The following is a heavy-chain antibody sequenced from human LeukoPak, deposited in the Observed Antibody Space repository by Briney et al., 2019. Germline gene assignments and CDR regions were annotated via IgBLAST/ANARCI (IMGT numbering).Heavy chain of an antibody. Sequence: GRSLRLSCAASGXTFSSYGVHWVRQAPGKGLEWVAVIWYDGSNKYYVDSVQGRFTISRDNSKNTLYLQMSSLRAEDTAVYYCARGDYYDSSGYYFPDAFDIWGQGTMVTVSS. D-gene: IGHD3-22*01. CDR2: IWYDGSNK. V-gene: IGHV3-33*01. CDR3: ARGDYYDSSGYYFPDAFDI. J-gene: IGHJ3*02. CDR1: GXTFSSYG.